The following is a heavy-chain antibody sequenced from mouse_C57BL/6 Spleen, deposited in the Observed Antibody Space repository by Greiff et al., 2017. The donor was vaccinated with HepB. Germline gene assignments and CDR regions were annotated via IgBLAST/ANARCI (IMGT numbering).Heavy chain of an antibody. Sequence: EVQLQQSGPELVKPGASVKIPCKASGYTFTDYNMDWVKQSPGKSLEWIGDINPNNGGTIYNQKFKGKATLTVDKSSSTAYMELRSLTSEDTAVDDCARSPQVTGTGGGFAYGGQGTLVTVSA. J-gene: IGHJ3*01. CDR1: GYTFTDYN. CDR3: ARSPQVTGTGGGFAY. D-gene: IGHD4-1*01. V-gene: IGHV1-18*01. CDR2: INPNNGGT.